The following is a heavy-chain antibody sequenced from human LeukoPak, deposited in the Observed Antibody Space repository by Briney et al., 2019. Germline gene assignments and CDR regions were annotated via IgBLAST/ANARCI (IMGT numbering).Heavy chain of an antibody. J-gene: IGHJ6*03. Sequence: GASVKVSCKASGYTFTSCAISWVRQAPGQGLEWMGWISAYNGNTNYAQKLQGRVTMTTDTSTSTAYMELRSLRSDDTAVYYCARATDHLNYYGSGSYWDYYYMDVWGKGTTVTISS. V-gene: IGHV1-18*01. CDR3: ARATDHLNYYGSGSYWDYYYMDV. D-gene: IGHD3-10*01. CDR1: GYTFTSCA. CDR2: ISAYNGNT.